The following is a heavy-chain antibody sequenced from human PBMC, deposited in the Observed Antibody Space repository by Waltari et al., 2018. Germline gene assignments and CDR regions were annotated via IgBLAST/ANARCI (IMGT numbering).Heavy chain of an antibody. V-gene: IGHV1-18*04. D-gene: IGHD2-21*02. CDR1: GYPFRSYA. CDR2: ISTDNGDT. Sequence: VQLVQSGAEVKKPGASVKVSCKASGYPFRSYAFSRVRQAPGQGLEWMGRISTDNGDTKYAQNVQGRVNMTTDTSTSTAYMELRSLRSDDTAVYYCARSWGCGGDCYAHFDYWGQGTLVTVSS. J-gene: IGHJ4*02. CDR3: ARSWGCGGDCYAHFDY.